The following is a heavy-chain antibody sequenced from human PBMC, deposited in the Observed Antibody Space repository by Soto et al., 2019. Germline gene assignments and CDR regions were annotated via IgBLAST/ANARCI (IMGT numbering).Heavy chain of an antibody. V-gene: IGHV3-23*01. CDR2: ISGSGGST. Sequence: PGGSLRLSCAASGFTFSSYAMSWVRQAPGKGLEWVSAISGSGGSTYYADSVKGRFTISRDNSKNTLYLQMNSLRAEDTAVYYCARQTLYYYYYMDVWGKGSTVTVSS. J-gene: IGHJ6*03. CDR3: ARQTLYYYYYMDV. CDR1: GFTFSSYA.